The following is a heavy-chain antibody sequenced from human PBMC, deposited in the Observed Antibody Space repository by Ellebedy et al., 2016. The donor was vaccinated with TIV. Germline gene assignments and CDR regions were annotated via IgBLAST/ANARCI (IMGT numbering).Heavy chain of an antibody. CDR1: GGSISSSSYF. D-gene: IGHD4-17*01. J-gene: IGHJ4*02. CDR3: ARPLRSTVTTSIYFDY. V-gene: IGHV4-39*01. Sequence: SGTLSLTXTVSGGSISSSSYFWGWIRQPPGKGLEWIGIIYYSGSTYYNPSLNSRVSISVDMSKNQFSLNLSSVTAADTAVYYCARPLRSTVTTSIYFDYWGQGTLVTVSS. CDR2: IYYSGST.